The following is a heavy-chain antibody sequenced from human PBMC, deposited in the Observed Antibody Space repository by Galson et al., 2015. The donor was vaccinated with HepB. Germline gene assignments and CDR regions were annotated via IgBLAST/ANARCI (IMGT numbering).Heavy chain of an antibody. V-gene: IGHV3-30*02. CDR2: IRYDGSNK. Sequence: SLRLSCAASGFTFSSYGMHWVRQAPGKGLEWVAFIRYDGSNKYYADSVKGRFTISRDNSKNTLHLQMNSLRAEDTAVYYCAKDWDYDILTGYYNVGGLGYWGQGTLVTVSS. J-gene: IGHJ4*02. D-gene: IGHD3-9*01. CDR1: GFTFSSYG. CDR3: AKDWDYDILTGYYNVGGLGY.